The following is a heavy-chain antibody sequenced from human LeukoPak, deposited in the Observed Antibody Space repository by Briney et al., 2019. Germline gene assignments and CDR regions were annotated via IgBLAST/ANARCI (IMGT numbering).Heavy chain of an antibody. J-gene: IGHJ6*03. CDR2: IYYSGST. CDR3: ATSTRYDSSGYYYPYYYYYMDV. V-gene: IGHV4-59*01. Sequence: KSSETLSLTCTVSGGSIISYYWSWIRQPPGKGLEWIGYIYYSGSTNYNPSLKSRVTISVDTSKNQFSLKLSSVTAADTAVYYCATSTRYDSSGYYYPYYYYYMDVWGKGTTVTVSS. D-gene: IGHD3-22*01. CDR1: GGSIISYY.